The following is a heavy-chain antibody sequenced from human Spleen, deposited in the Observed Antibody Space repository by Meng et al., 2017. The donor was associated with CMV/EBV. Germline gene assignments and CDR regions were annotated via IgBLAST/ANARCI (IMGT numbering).Heavy chain of an antibody. CDR3: ARVLTVGATNWFDP. Sequence: ASGYTFATYGISWVRQAPGQGLEWMGWASAYNADTNYAQNLQGRVTMTTDTSTSTAYMELRGLTSDDTAVYYCARVLTVGATNWFDPWGQGTLVTVSS. CDR2: ASAYNADT. CDR1: GYTFATYG. J-gene: IGHJ5*02. D-gene: IGHD1-26*01. V-gene: IGHV1-18*01.